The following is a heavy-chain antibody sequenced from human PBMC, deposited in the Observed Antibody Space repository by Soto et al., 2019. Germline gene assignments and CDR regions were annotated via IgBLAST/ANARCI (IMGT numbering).Heavy chain of an antibody. J-gene: IGHJ4*02. CDR1: GGTLSRYG. CDR2: IIPIFGTT. D-gene: IGHD1-26*01. Sequence: QVQLVQSGAEVKKPGSSVKVSCTASGGTLSRYGFTWVRQAPGQGFQWMGGIIPIFGTTHYEQNFQGRLSITADEYTSTVYMELSSLRSDDTAIYFCARTYYQWEALHYFDFWGQGTLVTVSS. V-gene: IGHV1-69*01. CDR3: ARTYYQWEALHYFDF.